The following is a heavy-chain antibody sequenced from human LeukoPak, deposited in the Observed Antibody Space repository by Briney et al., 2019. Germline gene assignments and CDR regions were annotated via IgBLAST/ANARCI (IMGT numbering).Heavy chain of an antibody. CDR3: ANSGGYYYYFDY. V-gene: IGHV3-30*02. Sequence: GGSLRLSCAASGFTFSSYGMHWVRQAPGKGLEWVAFIRYDGSNKYYADSVKGRFTISRDNSKNTLYLQMNSLRAEDTAVYYCANSGGYYYYFDYWSQGTLVTVSS. CDR1: GFTFSSYG. J-gene: IGHJ4*02. D-gene: IGHD3-22*01. CDR2: IRYDGSNK.